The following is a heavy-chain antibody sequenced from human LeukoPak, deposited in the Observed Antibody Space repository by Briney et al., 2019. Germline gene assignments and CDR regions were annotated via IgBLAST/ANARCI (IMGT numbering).Heavy chain of an antibody. CDR1: GLTFSNAW. CDR3: TTDDIRHCSSTSCYYYYGMDV. D-gene: IGHD2-2*01. Sequence: GGSLRLSCAASGLTFSNAWMSWVRQAPGKGLEWVDRIKSKTDGGTTDYAAPVKGRFTISRDDSKNTLYLQMNSLKTEDTAVYYCTTDDIRHCSSTSCYYYYGMDVWGQGTTVTVSS. V-gene: IGHV3-15*01. CDR2: IKSKTDGGTT. J-gene: IGHJ6*02.